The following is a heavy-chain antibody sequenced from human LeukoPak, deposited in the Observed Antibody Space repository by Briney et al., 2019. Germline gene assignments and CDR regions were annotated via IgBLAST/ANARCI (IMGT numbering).Heavy chain of an antibody. V-gene: IGHV3-30-3*01. J-gene: IGHJ4*02. D-gene: IGHD4-23*01. CDR3: ARVDDGGNLHFDY. CDR1: GFTFSSYA. CDR2: ISYDDGSNK. Sequence: PGGSLRLSCAASGFTFSSYAMHWVRQAPGKGLEWVALISYDDGSNKYYADSVKGRFTISRDNSKNTLYLQMNSLRAEDTAVYYCARVDDGGNLHFDYWGQGTLVTVSS.